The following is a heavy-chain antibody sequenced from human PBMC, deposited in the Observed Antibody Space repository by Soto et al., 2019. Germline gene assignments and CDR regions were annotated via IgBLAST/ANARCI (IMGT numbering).Heavy chain of an antibody. CDR2: IYYSGST. CDR1: GGSISSYY. CDR3: ARSGSSWYPGWFDP. Sequence: LSLTCTVSGGSISSYYWSWIRQPPGKGLEWIGYIYYSGSTNYNPSLKSRVTISVDTSKNQFSLKLSSVTAADTAVYYCARSGSSWYPGWFDPWGQGTLVTVSS. V-gene: IGHV4-59*01. D-gene: IGHD6-13*01. J-gene: IGHJ5*02.